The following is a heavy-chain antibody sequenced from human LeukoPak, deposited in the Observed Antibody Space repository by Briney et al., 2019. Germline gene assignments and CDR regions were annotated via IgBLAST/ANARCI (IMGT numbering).Heavy chain of an antibody. CDR1: GFTFSSYS. V-gene: IGHV3-21*01. CDR3: AREMVYYYDSSSTNFDY. D-gene: IGHD3-22*01. Sequence: GGSVRLSCAASGFTFSSYSMNWVRQAPGKGLAWVSSISSSSSYIYYADAGKGRFTVSRDNAKNSLYLQMNSLRAEDTAVYHCAREMVYYYDSSSTNFDYGRRGTLVTVSS. CDR2: ISSSSSYI. J-gene: IGHJ4*02.